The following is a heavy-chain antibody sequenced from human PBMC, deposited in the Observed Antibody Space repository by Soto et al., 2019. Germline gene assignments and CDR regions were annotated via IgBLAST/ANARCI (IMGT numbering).Heavy chain of an antibody. Sequence: QVQLQQWGAGPLRPLETLSLTCGVYGGSFSVYYWAWIRQSPGKGLEWIGEINDRGSINYNPSLKSRVSISVDTSKNHSSLKLRSVTAADTAVYYCARESHDILTGPPWVWYFDLWGRGTLVTVSS. CDR3: ARESHDILTGPPWVWYFDL. D-gene: IGHD3-9*01. J-gene: IGHJ2*01. V-gene: IGHV4-34*01. CDR2: INDRGSI. CDR1: GGSFSVYY.